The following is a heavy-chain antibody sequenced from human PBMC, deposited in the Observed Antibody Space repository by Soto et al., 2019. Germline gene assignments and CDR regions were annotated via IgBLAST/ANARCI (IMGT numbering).Heavy chain of an antibody. D-gene: IGHD3-22*01. CDR2: ISGSGGST. J-gene: IGHJ4*02. CDR1: GFTFSSYA. Sequence: PGGSLRLSCAASGFTFSSYAMSWVRQAPGKGLEWVSAISGSGGSTYYAASVKGRFTISRDNSKNTLYLQMNSLSAEDTAVYYCARGGGLVSEAYDSSGYNTFDYWGQGTLVTGSS. V-gene: IGHV3-23*01. CDR3: ARGGGLVSEAYDSSGYNTFDY.